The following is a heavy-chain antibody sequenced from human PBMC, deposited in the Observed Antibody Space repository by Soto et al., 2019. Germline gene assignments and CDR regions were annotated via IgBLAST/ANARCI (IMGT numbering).Heavy chain of an antibody. Sequence: GGSLRLSCAASGFTFSSYSMNWVRQAPGKGLEWVSYISSSSSSTIYYADSVKGRFTISRDNAKNSLYLQMNSLRDEDTAVYYCARDHGSSGYYYYYYGMDVWGQGTTVTVSS. V-gene: IGHV3-48*02. CDR2: ISSSSSSTI. J-gene: IGHJ6*02. CDR1: GFTFSSYS. CDR3: ARDHGSSGYYYYYYGMDV. D-gene: IGHD6-6*01.